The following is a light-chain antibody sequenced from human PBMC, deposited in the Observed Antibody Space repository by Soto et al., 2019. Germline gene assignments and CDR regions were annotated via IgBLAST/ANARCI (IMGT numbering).Light chain of an antibody. V-gene: IGKV1-5*01. J-gene: IGKJ1*01. CDR1: RSISSW. CDR3: QQYNSWT. CDR2: AES. Sequence: DIQMTQSPSTLSASVGDRVTITCRSSRSISSWLAWYQQKPGKAPKLLIYAESTLQSGVPSRFSGSGSGTEFTLTISSLQPDDFATYYCQQYNSWTFGQGTKVDIK.